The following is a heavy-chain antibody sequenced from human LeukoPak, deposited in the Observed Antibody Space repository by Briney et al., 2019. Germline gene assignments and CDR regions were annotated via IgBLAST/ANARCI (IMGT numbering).Heavy chain of an antibody. V-gene: IGHV4-59*01. D-gene: IGHD4-17*01. J-gene: IGHJ4*02. CDR3: AGYQRAGLSATGLDY. CDR1: GGSINYDY. CDR2: VIYSGST. Sequence: SETLSLTCTVSGGSINYDYWSWIRQPPGKGLEWIGYVIYSGSTNYSPSLRGRVTMSVDTSKNQFSLRLSSLTASDTAVYYCAGYQRAGLSATGLDYWGQGILVTVSS.